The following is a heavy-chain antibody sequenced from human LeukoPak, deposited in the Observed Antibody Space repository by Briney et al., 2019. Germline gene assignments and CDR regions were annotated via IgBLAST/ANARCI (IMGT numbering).Heavy chain of an antibody. CDR3: ARGRTGAGGY. CDR1: GFTFSSYS. Sequence: PGGSLRLSCAASGFTFSSYSMNWVRQAPGKGLEWVSSISSSSSYIYYADSVKGRFTISRDNAKNSLYLQMNSLRAEETAVYYCARGRTGAGGYWGQGALVTVSS. CDR2: ISSSSSYI. D-gene: IGHD6-13*01. V-gene: IGHV3-21*01. J-gene: IGHJ4*02.